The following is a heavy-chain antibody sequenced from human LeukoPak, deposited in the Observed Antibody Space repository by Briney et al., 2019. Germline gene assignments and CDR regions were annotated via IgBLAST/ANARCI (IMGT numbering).Heavy chain of an antibody. CDR1: GYTFTGYY. V-gene: IGHV1-2*02. J-gene: IGHJ4*02. CDR3: ARDYSSSSGYFDY. Sequence: ASVKVSCKASGYTFTGYYMHWVRQAPGQGLEWMGWINPNSGDTNYAEKFQGRVAMTRDTSISTAYMDLRRLRSDDTAVYYCARDYSSSSGYFDYWGQGTLVTVSS. D-gene: IGHD6-6*01. CDR2: INPNSGDT.